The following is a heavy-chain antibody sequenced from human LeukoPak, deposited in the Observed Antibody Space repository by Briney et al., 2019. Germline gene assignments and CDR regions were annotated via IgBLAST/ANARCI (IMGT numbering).Heavy chain of an antibody. CDR1: GDSISSYY. CDR2: IYYSGST. J-gene: IGHJ3*02. CDR3: ARSERIIMILGGAFDI. V-gene: IGHV4-59*08. D-gene: IGHD3-22*01. Sequence: PSETLSLNCTVSGDSISSYYWSWIRQPPGKGLEWIGYIYYSGSTNYSPSLKSRVTISVDTSKKQFSLKLSSVTAADTAVYYCARSERIIMILGGAFDIWGQGTVVTVSS.